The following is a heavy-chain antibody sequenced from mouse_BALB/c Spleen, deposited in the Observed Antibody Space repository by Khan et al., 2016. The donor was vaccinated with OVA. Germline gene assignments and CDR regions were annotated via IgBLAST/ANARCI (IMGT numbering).Heavy chain of an antibody. Sequence: VQLKESGPGLVKPSQSLSLTCTVTGYSITSGYGWNWIRPFPGNKLEWMGYISYSGSTNYNPSLKSRIFITRDTSKNQFFLQLNSVTTEDTATYYCARTARIKYWGQGTTLTVSS. CDR2: ISYSGST. CDR3: ARTARIKY. J-gene: IGHJ2*01. V-gene: IGHV3-2*02. CDR1: GYSITSGYG. D-gene: IGHD1-2*01.